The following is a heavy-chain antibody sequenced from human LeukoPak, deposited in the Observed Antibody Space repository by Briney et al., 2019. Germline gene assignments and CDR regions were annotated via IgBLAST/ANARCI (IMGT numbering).Heavy chain of an antibody. CDR1: GYSFTSYW. Sequence: GESLKISCKCSGYSFTSYWIGWVRQMPGKGLEWMGIIAAGDSKTIYSPSFQGQVTISADKSISTAYLQWSSLKASGTAMYYCARLRGSGYEGYDYWGQGTLVTVS. D-gene: IGHD5-12*01. V-gene: IGHV5-51*01. CDR2: IAAGDSKT. J-gene: IGHJ4*02. CDR3: ARLRGSGYEGYDY.